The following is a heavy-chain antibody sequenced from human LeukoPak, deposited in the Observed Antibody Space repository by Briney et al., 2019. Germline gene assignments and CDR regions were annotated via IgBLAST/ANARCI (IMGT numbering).Heavy chain of an antibody. CDR2: IFYSGDT. J-gene: IGHJ4*02. D-gene: IGHD3-16*01. Sequence: SETLSLTCVVSGGSIRTRTYYWGWVRQPPGKGLEWIGSIFYSGDTYYNSSLKSRVTIFADTSKSQFSLKLRSVTAADTAMYFCARRLRHFDSWGQGTLVTVSS. CDR1: GGSIRTRTYY. V-gene: IGHV4-39*01. CDR3: ARRLRHFDS.